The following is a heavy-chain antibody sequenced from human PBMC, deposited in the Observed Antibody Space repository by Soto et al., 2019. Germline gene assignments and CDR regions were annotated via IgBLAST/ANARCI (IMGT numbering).Heavy chain of an antibody. J-gene: IGHJ4*02. V-gene: IGHV4-59*01. CDR1: GGSISSYY. CDR2: IYYSGST. D-gene: IGHD4-17*01. CDR3: ARSYGDSY. Sequence: SETLLLTCTVSGGSISSYYWSWIRQPPGKGLEWIGYIYYSGSTNYNPSLKSRVTISVDTSKNQFSLKLSSVTAADTAVYYCARSYGDSYWGQGTLVTVSS.